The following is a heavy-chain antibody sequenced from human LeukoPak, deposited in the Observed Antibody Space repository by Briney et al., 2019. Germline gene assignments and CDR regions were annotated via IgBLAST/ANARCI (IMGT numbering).Heavy chain of an antibody. D-gene: IGHD3-3*01. J-gene: IGHJ4*02. Sequence: SETLSLTCTVSGGSISSYYWSWIRQPPGKGLEWIGYIYYSGSTNYNPSLKSRVTISIDTSKNQFSLKLSSVTAADTAVYYCARALRSGYYDFWSGPYYFDYWGQGTLVTVSS. V-gene: IGHV4-59*01. CDR2: IYYSGST. CDR3: ARALRSGYYDFWSGPYYFDY. CDR1: GGSISSYY.